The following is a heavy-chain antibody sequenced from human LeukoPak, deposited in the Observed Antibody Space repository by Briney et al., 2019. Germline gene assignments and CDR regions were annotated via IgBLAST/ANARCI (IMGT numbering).Heavy chain of an antibody. Sequence: GGSLRLSCAASGFTFSSYGMHWVRQAPGKGLEWVAVIWCDGSNKYYADSVKGRFTISRDNSKNTLYLQMNSLRAEDTAVYYCARRGSSGSSSKGWFNPWGQGTLVTVSS. D-gene: IGHD1-26*01. CDR2: IWCDGSNK. CDR1: GFTFSSYG. CDR3: ARRGSSGSSSKGWFNP. J-gene: IGHJ5*02. V-gene: IGHV3-33*01.